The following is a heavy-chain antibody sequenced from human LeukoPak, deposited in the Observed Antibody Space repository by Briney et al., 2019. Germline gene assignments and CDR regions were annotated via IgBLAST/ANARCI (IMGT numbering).Heavy chain of an antibody. CDR1: GYTFTNYD. CDR3: AKTSTWRNLPYYFDY. D-gene: IGHD1-7*01. Sequence: ASVKVSCKASGYTFTNYDITWVRQAPGQGLEWMGWISAYNGNTNYAQKLQGRVTMTTDPSTSTVYMELRSLRSDDTAVYYCAKTSTWRNLPYYFDYWGQGTLVTVSS. CDR2: ISAYNGNT. J-gene: IGHJ4*02. V-gene: IGHV1-18*01.